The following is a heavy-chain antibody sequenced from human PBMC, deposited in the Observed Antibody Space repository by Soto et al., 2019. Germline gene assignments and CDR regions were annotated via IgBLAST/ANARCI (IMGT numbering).Heavy chain of an antibody. CDR1: GGSINTYH. CDR3: ARDRGPTSYFDY. Sequence: QVHLQESGPGLVRPSETLSLTCSVSGGSINTYHWSWIRQPPGKELEWIGFIYSSGNTHYNPSLKSRVTISVDTSNNQFSLRLSSVTAADTAVYFCARDRGPTSYFDYWGQGALVTVSS. D-gene: IGHD3-10*01. CDR2: IYSSGNT. J-gene: IGHJ4*02. V-gene: IGHV4-59*01.